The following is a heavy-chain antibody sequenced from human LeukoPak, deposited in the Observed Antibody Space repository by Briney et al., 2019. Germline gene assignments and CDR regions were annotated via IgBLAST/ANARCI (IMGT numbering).Heavy chain of an antibody. Sequence: QAGRSLRLSCAASGFTFSSYAMHWVRRAPGKGLEWVAVISYDGSNKYYADSVKGRFTISRDNSKNTMYLQMNSLRAEDTAVYYCAGWTHGAPLGYWGQGTLVTVSS. J-gene: IGHJ4*02. CDR1: GFTFSSYA. D-gene: IGHD3/OR15-3a*01. V-gene: IGHV3-30*14. CDR3: AGWTHGAPLGY. CDR2: ISYDGSNK.